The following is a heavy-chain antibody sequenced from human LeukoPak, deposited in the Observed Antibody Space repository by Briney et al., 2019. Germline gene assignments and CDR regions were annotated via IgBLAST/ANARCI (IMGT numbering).Heavy chain of an antibody. J-gene: IGHJ3*02. CDR1: GFTFSDYY. D-gene: IGHD1-7*01. CDR3: ARLRYNWNYTDAFDI. CDR2: ISSSSTYT. V-gene: IGHV3-11*06. Sequence: PGGSLRLSCAASGFTFSDYYMSCIRQAPGKGLEWVSYISSSSTYTNYADSVKGRFTISRDNAKNSLYLQMNSLRAEDTAVYYCARLRYNWNYTDAFDIWGQGTMVTVSS.